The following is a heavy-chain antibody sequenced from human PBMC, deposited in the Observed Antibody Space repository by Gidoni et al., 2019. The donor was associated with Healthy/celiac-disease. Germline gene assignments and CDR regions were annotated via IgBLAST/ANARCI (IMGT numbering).Heavy chain of an antibody. V-gene: IGHV4-61*01. CDR2: ISSSVCT. Sequence: QVQLQDSGPGLVKPSQSLFLIRTVSRSSVSSGRYYWRWIRQPPGKGLTWIGYISSSVCTNYNPSLKRRVTISVDTSRNLFSLKLRSGTAAGTGVYYCAIRGYSDYAIDDYGGQGTLVTVSS. CDR1: RSSVSSGRYY. D-gene: IGHD4-17*01. J-gene: IGHJ4*02. CDR3: AIRGYSDYAIDDY.